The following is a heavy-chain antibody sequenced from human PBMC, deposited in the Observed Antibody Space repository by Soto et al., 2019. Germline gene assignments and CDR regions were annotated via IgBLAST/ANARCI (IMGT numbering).Heavy chain of an antibody. CDR1: GFTFSSYA. V-gene: IGHV3-23*01. Sequence: GGSLRLSCVASGFTFSSYAMSLVRQAPGKGLDWVPAIGGSGGTTYYADSVKDRFSISRDNSQNTLYLQMNSLRDEDTAVYYCAKDRWKTAARGVDYWGQGT. CDR3: AKDRWKTAARGVDY. D-gene: IGHD2-21*02. J-gene: IGHJ4*02. CDR2: IGGSGGTT.